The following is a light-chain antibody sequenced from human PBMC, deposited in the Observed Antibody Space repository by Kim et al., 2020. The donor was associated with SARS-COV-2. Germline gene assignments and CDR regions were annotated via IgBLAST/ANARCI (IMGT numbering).Light chain of an antibody. Sequence: PGKTARITCGGNNIGIKSVPWYQQKPGQAPVLVIYYDSDRPSGIPERFSGSNSGNTATLTISRVEAGDEADYYCQVWDTSSDHPGVFGGGTQLTVL. J-gene: IGLJ2*01. CDR1: NIGIKS. V-gene: IGLV3-21*04. CDR2: YDS. CDR3: QVWDTSSDHPGV.